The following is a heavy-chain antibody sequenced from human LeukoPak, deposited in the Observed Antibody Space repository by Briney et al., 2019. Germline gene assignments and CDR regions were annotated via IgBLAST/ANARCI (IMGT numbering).Heavy chain of an antibody. V-gene: IGHV3-49*03. CDR3: TRDLWWELQPGLPSDSFHI. Sequence: GGSLRLSCTPSGFTLGDYAMSWFRQAPGKGLERVGFIRSKTFGGTTEYAVSVKGRFSMSRDDSKSVASLQMNSLKIEDTAVYYCTRDLWWELQPGLPSDSFHIWGQGTLVTVSS. CDR2: IRSKTFGGTT. J-gene: IGHJ3*02. CDR1: GFTLGDYA. D-gene: IGHD1-26*01.